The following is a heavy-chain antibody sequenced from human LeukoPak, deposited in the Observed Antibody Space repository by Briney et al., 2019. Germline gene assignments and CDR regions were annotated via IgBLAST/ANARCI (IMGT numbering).Heavy chain of an antibody. CDR3: ARGTVVTGNWFDP. D-gene: IGHD4-23*01. J-gene: IGHJ5*02. CDR2: IRYDGNNK. CDR1: GFTFRSYG. Sequence: GGSLRLSCAASGFTFRSYGMHWVRQAPGKGLEWVAFIRYDGNNKYYADSVKGRFTISRDNAKNSLYLQMNSLRAEDTAVYYCARGTVVTGNWFDPWGQGTLVTVSS. V-gene: IGHV3-30*02.